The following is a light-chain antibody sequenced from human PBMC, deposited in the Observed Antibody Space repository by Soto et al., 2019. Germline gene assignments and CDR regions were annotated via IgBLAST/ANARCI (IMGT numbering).Light chain of an antibody. Sequence: QSALTQPASVSGSPGQSITISCTGTSSDVGVYNYVSWYQQHPCKAPKPIIYDVTNRPSGVFDRFSGSKSGNTASLTISGLKAEDGTDYYCSSYTGSSTPFVFGTGTKVTVL. CDR1: SSDVGVYNY. V-gene: IGLV2-14*03. J-gene: IGLJ1*01. CDR2: DVT. CDR3: SSYTGSSTPFV.